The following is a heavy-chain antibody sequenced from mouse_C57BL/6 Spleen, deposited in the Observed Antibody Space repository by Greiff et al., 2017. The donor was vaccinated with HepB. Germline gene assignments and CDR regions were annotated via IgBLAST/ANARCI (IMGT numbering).Heavy chain of an antibody. J-gene: IGHJ4*01. CDR3: ARNSNYRNAMDY. CDR1: GYTFTSYW. V-gene: IGHV1-64*01. Sequence: QVQLQQPGAELVKPGASVKLSCKASGYTFTSYWMHWVKQRPGQGLEWIGMIHPNSGSTNYNEKFKSKATLTVDKSSSTAYMQLSSLTSEDSAVYYCARNSNYRNAMDYWGQGTSVTVSS. D-gene: IGHD2-5*01. CDR2: IHPNSGST.